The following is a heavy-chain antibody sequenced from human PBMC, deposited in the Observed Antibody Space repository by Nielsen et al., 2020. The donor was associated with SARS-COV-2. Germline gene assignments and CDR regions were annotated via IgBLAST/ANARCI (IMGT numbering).Heavy chain of an antibody. D-gene: IGHD6-13*01. CDR2: INAGNGAI. CDR3: ARGRDLIGYSSSWRVNDAFDI. Sequence: WVRQAPGQSLEWMGYINAGNGAIKYSQKFQGRVTMTRNTSISTAYMELSSLRSEDTAVYYCARGRDLIGYSSSWRVNDAFDIWGQGTMVTVSS. J-gene: IGHJ3*02. V-gene: IGHV1-8*01.